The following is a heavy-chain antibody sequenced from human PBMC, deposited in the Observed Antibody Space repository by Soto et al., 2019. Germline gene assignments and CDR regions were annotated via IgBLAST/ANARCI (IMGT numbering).Heavy chain of an antibody. J-gene: IGHJ6*02. V-gene: IGHV3-30-3*01. D-gene: IGHD3-22*01. Sequence: QVQLVESGGGVVKPGRSLRISCVASGFIFSTYSMHWVRQAPGKGLEWVAVISYAGSNQHYADSVKGRFTISRDHSKNTLDLQMNSRRGDDTAVYQCAREHVVVASDRGPPYGMDVWGHGTPVTVS. CDR1: GFIFSTYS. CDR2: ISYAGSNQ. CDR3: AREHVVVASDRGPPYGMDV.